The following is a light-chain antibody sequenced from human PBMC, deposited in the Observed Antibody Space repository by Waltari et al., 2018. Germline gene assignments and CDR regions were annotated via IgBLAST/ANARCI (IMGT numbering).Light chain of an antibody. CDR2: SNN. V-gene: IGLV1-44*01. CDR1: SSNIGSNT. Sequence: QSVLTQPPSASGTPGQRVTISCSGSSSNIGSNTLNWYQQLPGTAPKLLIYSNNQRPSGVPARFSGSKSGASGSLASSGLQSEDEADYYCAAWDDSLNAWVFGGGTKLTVL. CDR3: AAWDDSLNAWV. J-gene: IGLJ3*02.